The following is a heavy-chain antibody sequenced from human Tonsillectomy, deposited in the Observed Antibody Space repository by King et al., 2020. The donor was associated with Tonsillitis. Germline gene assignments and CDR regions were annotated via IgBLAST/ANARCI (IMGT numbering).Heavy chain of an antibody. V-gene: IGHV3-13*01. CDR3: ARARGIRYYDSSGYYGDAFDI. D-gene: IGHD3-22*01. J-gene: IGHJ3*02. CDR1: GFTFSSYD. Sequence: VQLVESGGGLVQPGGSLRLSCAASGFTFSSYDMHWVRQATGKGLEWVSAIGTVGDTYYPGSVKGRFTISRENAKNSLYLQMNSLRAGDTAVYYCARARGIRYYDSSGYYGDAFDIWGQGTMVTVSS. CDR2: IGTVGDT.